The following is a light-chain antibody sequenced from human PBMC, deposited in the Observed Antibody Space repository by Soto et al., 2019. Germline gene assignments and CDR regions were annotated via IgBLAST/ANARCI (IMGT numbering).Light chain of an antibody. J-gene: IGKJ5*01. CDR3: QQYHTSSIT. CDR2: DAS. Sequence: DIQMTQSPSPLSASVGDSVTITCRASQTISSWLAWYQQKPGKAPNLLIYDASTLERGVPSRFSGTGSGTEFTLTIDRLQPDDVATYYCQQYHTSSITLGQGTRLEIK. CDR1: QTISSW. V-gene: IGKV1-5*01.